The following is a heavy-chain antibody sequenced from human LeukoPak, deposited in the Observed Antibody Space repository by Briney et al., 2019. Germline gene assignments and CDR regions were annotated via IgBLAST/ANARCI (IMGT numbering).Heavy chain of an antibody. CDR2: ISAYNGNT. CDR3: ARTSYDILTTYYFDY. V-gene: IGHV1-18*01. D-gene: IGHD3-9*01. CDR1: GYTFTSYG. J-gene: IGHJ4*02. Sequence: ASVKVSCKASGYTFTSYGISWVRQAPGQGLEWMGWISAYNGNTNYAQKLQGRVTMTTDTSTSTAYMELRSLRSDDTAVYYCARTSYDILTTYYFDYWGQGTLVTVSS.